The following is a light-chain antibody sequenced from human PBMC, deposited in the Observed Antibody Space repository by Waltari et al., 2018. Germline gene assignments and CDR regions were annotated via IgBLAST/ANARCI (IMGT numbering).Light chain of an antibody. V-gene: IGKV1-5*03. J-gene: IGKJ1*01. CDR1: QSISSW. Sequence: DIQITQSPSTLSASVGDRVTIPCRASQSISSWLAWYQQKPGKAPKLLIYKASSLESWVPSRFSGSGSGTEFTLTISSLQPDDFATYYCQQYNSYGTFGQGTKVEIK. CDR2: KAS. CDR3: QQYNSYGT.